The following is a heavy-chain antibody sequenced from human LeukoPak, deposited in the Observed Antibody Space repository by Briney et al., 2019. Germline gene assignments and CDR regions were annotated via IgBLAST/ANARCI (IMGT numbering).Heavy chain of an antibody. D-gene: IGHD3-22*01. V-gene: IGHV4-31*01. CDR3: ARDISDSSGYYYVDYFDY. Sequence: SQTLSLTCTVSGGSISSGGYYWSWIRQHPGKGLEWIGDVYYSGSTYYNPSLKSQFTISVDTSKNQFSLKLSSVTAADTDVYYCARDISDSSGYYYVDYFDYWGQGALVTVSS. J-gene: IGHJ4*02. CDR2: VYYSGST. CDR1: GGSISSGGYY.